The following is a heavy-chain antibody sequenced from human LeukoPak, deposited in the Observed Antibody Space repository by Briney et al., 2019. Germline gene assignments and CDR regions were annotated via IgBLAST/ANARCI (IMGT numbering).Heavy chain of an antibody. D-gene: IGHD5-24*01. Sequence: SVKVSCKASGGTFSSYAISWVRQAPGQGLEWMGRIIPIFGTANYAQKFQGRVTITTDESTSTAYMELSSLRSEDTAVYYCARDTVEMATIAWFDPWGQGTLVTVSS. CDR2: IIPIFGTA. CDR1: GGTFSSYA. CDR3: ARDTVEMATIAWFDP. J-gene: IGHJ5*02. V-gene: IGHV1-69*05.